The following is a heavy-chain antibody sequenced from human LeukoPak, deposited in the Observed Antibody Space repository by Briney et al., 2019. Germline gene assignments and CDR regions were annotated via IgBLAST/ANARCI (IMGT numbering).Heavy chain of an antibody. Sequence: GGSLRLSCAASEFTFSSYEMNWVRQAPGKGLEWVSYISSSGSTIYYAASVKGRFTISRDNAKNSLYLQMNSLRVEDTAVYYCARGPHPYTSGWYHFDYWGQGTLVTVSS. J-gene: IGHJ4*02. CDR2: ISSSGSTI. CDR1: EFTFSSYE. V-gene: IGHV3-48*03. CDR3: ARGPHPYTSGWYHFDY. D-gene: IGHD6-19*01.